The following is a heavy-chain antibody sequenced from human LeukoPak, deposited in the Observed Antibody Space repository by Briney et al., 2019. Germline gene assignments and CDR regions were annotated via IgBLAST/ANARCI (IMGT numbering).Heavy chain of an antibody. CDR2: IYYSGTT. D-gene: IGHD3-10*01. J-gene: IGHJ4*02. CDR3: AKHYMGSSYNHGLDC. Sequence: SETLSLTCTVSGGSISSVNYYWGWIRQPPGKGLEWIGSIYYSGTTYYNPSLKSRVTISVDTSKNQFSLKLSSVTAADTALYYCAKHYMGSSYNHGLDCWGQGTLVAVSS. V-gene: IGHV4-39*01. CDR1: GGSISSVNYY.